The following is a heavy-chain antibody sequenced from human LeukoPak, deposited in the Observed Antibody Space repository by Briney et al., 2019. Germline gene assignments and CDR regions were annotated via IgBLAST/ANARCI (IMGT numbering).Heavy chain of an antibody. CDR2: IYYSGST. D-gene: IGHD3-3*01. J-gene: IGHJ3*02. CDR3: ARVGGWGFWSGLDAFDI. V-gene: IGHV4-59*01. CDR1: GDSISSYY. Sequence: SETLSLTCTVSGDSISSYYWSWIRQPPGKGLEWIGYIYYSGSTNYNPSLKSRVTISVDTSKNQFSLKLSSVTAADTAVYYCARVGGWGFWSGLDAFDIWGQGTMVTVSS.